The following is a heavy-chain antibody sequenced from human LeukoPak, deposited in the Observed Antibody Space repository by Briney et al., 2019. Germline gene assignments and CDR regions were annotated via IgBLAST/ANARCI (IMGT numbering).Heavy chain of an antibody. CDR3: ARDRNVDYFDY. CDR2: INHDGSAT. D-gene: IGHD1-1*01. V-gene: IGHV3-74*01. CDR1: GFAFSGYW. J-gene: IGHJ4*02. Sequence: PGGSLRLSCAASGFAFSGYWMHWVRQAPGKGLVWVSRINHDGSATIYADSVKGRFTFSRDNAKNTLYLQMNSLRAEDTAVYYCARDRNVDYFDYWGQGTLVTVAS.